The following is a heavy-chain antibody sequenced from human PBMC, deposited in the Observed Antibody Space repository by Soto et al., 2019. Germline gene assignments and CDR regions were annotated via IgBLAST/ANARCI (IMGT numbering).Heavy chain of an antibody. D-gene: IGHD3-16*01. Sequence: DVQLVESGGGLVQPGGSLRVSCAASGFTFDDYGMHWVRQGPGKGLEWVSSISWNSNSIGYADSVRGRFTISRDNAKNSLYLQMNSLRIEDTALYYCAKVASRGSGWYDAFDVWGHGTMVTVSS. CDR3: AKVASRGSGWYDAFDV. J-gene: IGHJ3*01. CDR2: ISWNSNSI. CDR1: GFTFDDYG. V-gene: IGHV3-9*01.